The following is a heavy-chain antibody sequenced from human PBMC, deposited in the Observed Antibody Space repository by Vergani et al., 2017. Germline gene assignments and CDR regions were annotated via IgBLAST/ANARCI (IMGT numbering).Heavy chain of an antibody. CDR3: ARDGYPDSSGYYYLSYYYYGMDV. CDR2: IYSGGST. CDR1: GFTVSSNY. V-gene: IGHV3-53*02. Sequence: EVQLVETGGGLIQPGGSLRLSCAASGFTVSSNYMSWVRQAPGKGLEWVSVIYSGGSTYYADSVKGRFTISRDNSKNTLYLQMNSLRAEDTAVYYCARDGYPDSSGYYYLSYYYYGMDVWGQGTTVTVSS. J-gene: IGHJ6*02. D-gene: IGHD3-22*01.